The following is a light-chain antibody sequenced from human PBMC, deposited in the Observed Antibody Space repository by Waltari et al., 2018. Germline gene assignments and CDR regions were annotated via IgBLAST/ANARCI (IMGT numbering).Light chain of an antibody. CDR2: EVS. CDR3: CSYAGSSTLGV. J-gene: IGLJ3*02. Sequence: QSALTQPASVSGSPGQSITISCTATSSDVGSYNLVSWYQHHPGKAPKLMIYEVSKRPSGVSNRFSGSKSGNTASLTISGLQAEDEADYYCCSYAGSSTLGVFGGGTKLTVL. CDR1: SSDVGSYNL. V-gene: IGLV2-23*02.